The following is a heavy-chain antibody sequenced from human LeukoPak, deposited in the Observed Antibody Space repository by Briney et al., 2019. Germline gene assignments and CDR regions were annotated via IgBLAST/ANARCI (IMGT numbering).Heavy chain of an antibody. CDR3: ARDRTPSLTGYRSGAFDI. CDR2: ISSNRGSI. Sequence: PGGSLRLSCAASGFTFSSYAMHWVRQAPGKGLEYVSAISSNRGSIYYANSVKGRFTISRDNSKNTLYLQMGSLRAEDMAVYYCARDRTPSLTGYRSGAFDIWGQGTMVTVSS. J-gene: IGHJ3*02. D-gene: IGHD3-9*01. CDR1: GFTFSSYA. V-gene: IGHV3-64*01.